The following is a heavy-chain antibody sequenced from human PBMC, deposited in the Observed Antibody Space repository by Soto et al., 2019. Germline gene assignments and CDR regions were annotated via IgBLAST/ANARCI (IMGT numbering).Heavy chain of an antibody. V-gene: IGHV3-66*01. CDR1: GITVSTSY. J-gene: IGHJ5*02. D-gene: IGHD3-10*01. CDR2: TYSGGAT. Sequence: EVQLVESGGGLVQPGGSLRLSCAASGITVSTSYMSWVRQAPGKGLEWVSLTYSGGATYYADSVKGRFSISRDNFNNTVYLQMNSLRDEDTAMYYCATSLLWFGELRSWGQGTLVTVSS. CDR3: ATSLLWFGELRS.